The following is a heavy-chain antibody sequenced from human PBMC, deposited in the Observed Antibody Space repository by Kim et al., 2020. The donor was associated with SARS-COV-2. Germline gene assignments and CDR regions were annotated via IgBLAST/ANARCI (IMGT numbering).Heavy chain of an antibody. V-gene: IGHV1-8*01. D-gene: IGHD2-21*02. J-gene: IGHJ3*02. CDR1: GYNFTSFE. CDR3: ARGVTAGVDI. Sequence: ASVKVSCKASGYNFTSFEINWVRQATGQGLEWMGRMSPNRLNTGSAQKFQGRVTMSTDLSITTAYMELSSLTSEDTAVYYCARGVTAGVDIWGQGTIVTV. CDR2: MSPNRLNT.